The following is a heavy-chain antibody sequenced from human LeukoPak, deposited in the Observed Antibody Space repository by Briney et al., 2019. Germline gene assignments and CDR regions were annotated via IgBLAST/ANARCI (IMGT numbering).Heavy chain of an antibody. CDR1: GFXFSSYS. Sequence: GSLRLSCAASGFXFSSYSMNWVRQAPGKGLEWVAYIRSSGSTIYYSDSVKGRFTISRDTAKNSLYLQMNSLRDEDTAVYYCTRDPDALDYWGQGTLVTVSS. J-gene: IGHJ4*02. CDR3: TRDPDALDY. V-gene: IGHV3-48*02. CDR2: IRSSGSTI.